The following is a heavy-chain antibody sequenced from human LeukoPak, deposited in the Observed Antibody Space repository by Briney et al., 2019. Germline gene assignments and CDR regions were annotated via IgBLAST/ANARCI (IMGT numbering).Heavy chain of an antibody. CDR2: ISGNGGST. D-gene: IGHD6-19*01. V-gene: IGHV3-64*02. Sequence: GGSLRLSCAASGFTFSEYAMHWVRQAPGKGLEYVSAISGNGGSTYYADSVKGRFTISRDNSKNTLYLQMGSLRTEDMAVYYCARDPDSGGWYSYYFDYWGQGTLVTVSS. CDR3: ARDPDSGGWYSYYFDY. J-gene: IGHJ4*02. CDR1: GFTFSEYA.